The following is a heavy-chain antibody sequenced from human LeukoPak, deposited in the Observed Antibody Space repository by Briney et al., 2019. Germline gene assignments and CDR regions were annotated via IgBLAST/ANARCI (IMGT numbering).Heavy chain of an antibody. CDR1: GFSVRTNY. CDR2: IYSGGTI. J-gene: IGHJ3*01. Sequence: PGGSLRLSCAASGFSVRTNYMSWVRQAPGKGLEWVSVIYSGGTIRYADSVKGRFTISRDNSRDTLHLQMNSLRVDDTAVYYCVRAVHLLFYSDGRGYYGDAFDVWGQGTVVTVSS. V-gene: IGHV3-53*01. D-gene: IGHD3-22*01. CDR3: VRAVHLLFYSDGRGYYGDAFDV.